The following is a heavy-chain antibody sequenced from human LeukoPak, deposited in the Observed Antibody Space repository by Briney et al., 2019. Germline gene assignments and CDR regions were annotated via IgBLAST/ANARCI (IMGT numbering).Heavy chain of an antibody. CDR1: GGTFSSYA. J-gene: IGHJ4*02. CDR3: ARGEGYYDSSGLGDY. D-gene: IGHD3-22*01. V-gene: IGHV1-69*13. Sequence: ASVKVSCKACGGTFSSYAMRRVRQAPRHGLEWMGGIIPIFGTANYAQKFQGRVTITADGSTSTAYMELSSLRSEDTAVYYCARGEGYYDSSGLGDYWGQGTLVTVSS. CDR2: IIPIFGTA.